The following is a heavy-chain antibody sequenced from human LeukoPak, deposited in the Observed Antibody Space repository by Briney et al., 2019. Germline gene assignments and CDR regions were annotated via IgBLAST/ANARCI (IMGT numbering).Heavy chain of an antibody. Sequence: SETLSLTCTVSGGSISSGGYYWSWIRQHPGKGLEWIVYIYYSGSTYYNPSLKSRVTIPVDTSKTQFSLKLSSVTAADTAVYYCARIPYYYDSSQYYFDYWGQGTLVTVSS. J-gene: IGHJ4*02. CDR3: ARIPYYYDSSQYYFDY. D-gene: IGHD3-22*01. CDR1: GGSISSGGYY. CDR2: IYYSGST. V-gene: IGHV4-31*03.